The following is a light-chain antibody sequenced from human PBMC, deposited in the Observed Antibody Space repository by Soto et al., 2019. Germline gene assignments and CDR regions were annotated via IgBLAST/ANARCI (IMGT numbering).Light chain of an antibody. Sequence: QYALTQPASVSGSPGQSIIISCTGTSSYIGAYDYVSWYQHHPGKAPKLLIFDVSKRPSGVSNRFSGSKSGDTASLIISGLQAEDEADYYCSSNSSNNIVLFCGGTKVTVL. V-gene: IGLV2-14*03. CDR3: SSNSSNNIVL. J-gene: IGLJ3*02. CDR2: DVS. CDR1: SSYIGAYDY.